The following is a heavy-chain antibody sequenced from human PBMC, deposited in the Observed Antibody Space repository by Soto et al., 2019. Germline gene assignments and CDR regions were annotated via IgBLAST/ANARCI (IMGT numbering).Heavy chain of an antibody. Sequence: SETLSLTCTVSGGSISSYYWSWIRQPPGKGLEWIGYIYYSGSTNYNPSLKSRVTISVDTSKNQFSLKLSSVTAADTAVYYCASSGVDTIFGVVIIGAFDYWGQGTLVTVSS. CDR2: IYYSGST. J-gene: IGHJ4*02. CDR1: GGSISSYY. CDR3: ASSGVDTIFGVVIIGAFDY. V-gene: IGHV4-59*01. D-gene: IGHD3-3*01.